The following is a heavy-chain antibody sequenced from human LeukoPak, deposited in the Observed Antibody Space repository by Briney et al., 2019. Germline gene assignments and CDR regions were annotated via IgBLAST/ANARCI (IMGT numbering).Heavy chain of an antibody. CDR1: GGSISSYY. Sequence: PSETLSLTCTVSGGSISSYYWSWIRQPPGKGLEWIGYIYYSGSTNYNPSLKSRVTISVDTSKNQFSLKLSSVTAADTAVYYCARDLQYYYDSSGYLGWFDPWGQGTLVTVSS. D-gene: IGHD3-22*01. CDR2: IYYSGST. CDR3: ARDLQYYYDSSGYLGWFDP. V-gene: IGHV4-59*01. J-gene: IGHJ5*02.